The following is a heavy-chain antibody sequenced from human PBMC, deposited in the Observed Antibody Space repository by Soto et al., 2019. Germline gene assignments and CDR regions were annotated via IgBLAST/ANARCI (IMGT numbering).Heavy chain of an antibody. CDR1: GGSFSGYY. Sequence: PSETLSLTCAVYGGSFSGYYWSWIRQPPGKGLEWIGEINHSGSTNYNPSLKSRVTISVDTSKNQFSLKLSSVTAADTAVYYCAIGGDYYYYYYGMDVWGQGTTVTVSS. J-gene: IGHJ6*02. D-gene: IGHD2-21*02. CDR2: INHSGST. CDR3: AIGGDYYYYYYGMDV. V-gene: IGHV4-34*01.